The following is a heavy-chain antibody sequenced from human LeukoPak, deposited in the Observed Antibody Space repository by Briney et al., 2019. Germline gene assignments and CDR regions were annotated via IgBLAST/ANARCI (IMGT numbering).Heavy chain of an antibody. CDR3: ARRHYYDSSGYFDY. CDR2: IYYSGST. Sequence: SETLSLTCTVSGGSISSYYWSGIRQPPGKGLEWIGYIYYSGSTNYNPSLKSRVTISVDTSKNQFSLKLRSVTAADTAVYYCARRHYYDSSGYFDYWGQGTLVTVSS. J-gene: IGHJ4*02. CDR1: GGSISSYY. D-gene: IGHD3-22*01. V-gene: IGHV4-59*08.